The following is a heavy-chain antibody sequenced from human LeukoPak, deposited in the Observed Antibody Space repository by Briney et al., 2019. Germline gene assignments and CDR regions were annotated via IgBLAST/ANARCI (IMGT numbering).Heavy chain of an antibody. CDR1: GYSISSGYY. Sequence: PSETLSLTCTVSGYSISSGYYWGWIRQPPGKGLEWIGSIYHSGSTYYNPSLKSRVTISVDKSKNQFSLKLSSVTAADTAVYYCARVRSGYPDAFDIWGQGTMVTVSS. CDR3: ARVRSGYPDAFDI. J-gene: IGHJ3*02. V-gene: IGHV4-38-2*02. CDR2: IYHSGST. D-gene: IGHD3-22*01.